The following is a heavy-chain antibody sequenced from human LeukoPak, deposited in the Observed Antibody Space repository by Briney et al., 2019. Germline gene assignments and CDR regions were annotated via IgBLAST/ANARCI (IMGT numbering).Heavy chain of an antibody. CDR2: ISGSGGST. V-gene: IGHV3-23*01. D-gene: IGHD6-13*01. J-gene: IGHJ3*02. CDR1: GFTFSSYA. Sequence: GGSLRLSCAASGFTFSSYAMSWVRQAPGKGLEWVSAISGSGGSTYYADSVKGRFTISRDNSKNTLYLQMNSLRAEDTAVYYCAKGLAAAGTRMFAFDIWGQGTMVTASS. CDR3: AKGLAAAGTRMFAFDI.